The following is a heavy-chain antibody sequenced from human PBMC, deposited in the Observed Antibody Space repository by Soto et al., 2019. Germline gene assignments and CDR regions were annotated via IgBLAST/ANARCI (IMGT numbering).Heavy chain of an antibody. CDR2: INQDGSQK. V-gene: IGHV3-7*05. J-gene: IGHJ4*02. CDR3: TRNFNSYFDY. Sequence: PGGSLRLSCASSGVTFNYYWMSWVRQAPGKGLEGVANINQDGSQKYYVDSVKGRFTISRDNARNSLSLQMNSLRAEDTAMYYCTRNFNSYFDYWGQGALVTVSS. CDR1: GVTFNYYW.